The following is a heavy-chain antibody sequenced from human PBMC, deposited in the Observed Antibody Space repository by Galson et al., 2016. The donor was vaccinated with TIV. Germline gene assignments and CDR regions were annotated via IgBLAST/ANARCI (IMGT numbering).Heavy chain of an antibody. CDR2: IYGDDSDT. V-gene: IGHV5-51*01. D-gene: IGHD3-22*01. CDR1: GYTFTTYW. J-gene: IGHJ4*02. CDR3: ARHSYDYYDNTGPAGGFDY. Sequence: QSGAEVKKTGESLEISCKGSGYTFTTYWIAWVRQMPGKGLEWMGIIYGDDSDTRYSPSFQGQVTMSADKFLSTAYLQWNSLQASDTAIYYCARHSYDYYDNTGPAGGFDYWGQGTLVTVSS.